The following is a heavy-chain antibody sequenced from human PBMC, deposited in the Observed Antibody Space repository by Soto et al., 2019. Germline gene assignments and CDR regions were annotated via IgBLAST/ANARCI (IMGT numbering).Heavy chain of an antibody. D-gene: IGHD1-26*01. CDR3: AREWELLSFRFDP. Sequence: KFQGRVTITRDTSASTAYMELSSLRSEDTAVYYCAREWELLSFRFDPWGQGTLVTVSS. V-gene: IGHV1-3*01. J-gene: IGHJ5*02.